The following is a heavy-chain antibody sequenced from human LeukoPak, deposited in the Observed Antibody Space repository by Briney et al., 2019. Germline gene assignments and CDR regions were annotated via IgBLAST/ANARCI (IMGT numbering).Heavy chain of an antibody. V-gene: IGHV4-61*02. D-gene: IGHD6-19*01. J-gene: IGHJ4*02. CDR1: AYSISSGYY. CDR2: IYTSGST. Sequence: SETLSLTCTVSAYSISSGYYWGWIRQPAGKGLEWIGRIYTSGSTNYNPSLKSRVTISVDTSKNQFSLKLSSVTAADTAVYYCARADIAVAGANYFDYWGQGTLVTVSS. CDR3: ARADIAVAGANYFDY.